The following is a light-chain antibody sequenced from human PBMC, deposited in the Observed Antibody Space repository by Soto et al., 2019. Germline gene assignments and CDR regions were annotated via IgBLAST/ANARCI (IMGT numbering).Light chain of an antibody. CDR2: WAA. CDR3: QQYYRNRT. V-gene: IGKV4-1*01. Sequence: DIVMTQSPDSLAVSLGERATISCKSSQTVLYSSNNKNYLAWYPQKPGQPPKLLIYWAATRESGVPDRFTGSGYGKDFNLASSSRPAEDVEEYYCQQYYRNRTFDQGTKVEIK. CDR1: QTVLYSSNNKNY. J-gene: IGKJ1*01.